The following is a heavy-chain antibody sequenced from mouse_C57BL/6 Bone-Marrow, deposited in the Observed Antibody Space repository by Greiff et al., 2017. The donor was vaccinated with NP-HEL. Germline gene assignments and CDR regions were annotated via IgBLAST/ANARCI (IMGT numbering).Heavy chain of an antibody. V-gene: IGHV2-9-1*01. CDR2: IWTGGGT. CDR1: GFSLTSYA. Sequence: VHLVESGPGLVAPSQSLSITCTVSGFSLTSYAISWVRQPPGKGLEWLGVIWTGGGTTYNSALKSRLSISKDNSKSQVFLKMNSLQTDDTARYYCARNYYGSSAWFAYWGQGTLVTVSA. J-gene: IGHJ3*01. CDR3: ARNYYGSSAWFAY. D-gene: IGHD1-1*01.